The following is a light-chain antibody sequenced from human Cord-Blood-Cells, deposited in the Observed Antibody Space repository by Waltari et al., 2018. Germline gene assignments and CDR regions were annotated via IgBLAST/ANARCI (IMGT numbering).Light chain of an antibody. Sequence: DIVMTQSPLSLPVTPGEPASISCRSSQSLLHSNGYNSLDWYLQKPGQSPQLLIYLGSNRAAGGPDRFSGSGSGTDFTRKISRVEAEDVGVYYCMQALQTPRTFGQGTKVEIK. CDR2: LGS. J-gene: IGKJ1*01. CDR3: MQALQTPRT. CDR1: QSLLHSNGYNS. V-gene: IGKV2-28*01.